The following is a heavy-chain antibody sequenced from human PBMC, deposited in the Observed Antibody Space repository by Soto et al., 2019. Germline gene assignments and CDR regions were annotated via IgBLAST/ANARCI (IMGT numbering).Heavy chain of an antibody. Sequence: QVQLVQSGAEVKKPGASVKVSCKASGYTFTGYYMHWVRQAPGQGLEWMGWINPNSGGTNYAQKFQVWGTMTMDTSLSTSYMELRRLRSDDTAVDYCARSVRVHWYFDLWGRGTLVTVSS. CDR1: GYTFTGYY. J-gene: IGHJ2*01. CDR3: ARSVRVHWYFDL. CDR2: INPNSGGT. V-gene: IGHV1-2*04.